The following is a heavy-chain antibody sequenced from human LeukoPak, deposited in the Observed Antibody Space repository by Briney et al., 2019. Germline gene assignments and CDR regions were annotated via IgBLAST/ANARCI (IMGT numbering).Heavy chain of an antibody. CDR3: ARDSRIAVAGPFDY. CDR1: GGTFSSYA. J-gene: IGHJ4*02. V-gene: IGHV1-69*05. D-gene: IGHD6-19*01. Sequence: SMKVSCKASGGTFSSYAISWVRQAPGQGLEWMGGIIPIFGTANYAQKFQGRVRITTDESTSTAYMELSSLRSEDTAVYYCARDSRIAVAGPFDYWGQGTLVTVSS. CDR2: IIPIFGTA.